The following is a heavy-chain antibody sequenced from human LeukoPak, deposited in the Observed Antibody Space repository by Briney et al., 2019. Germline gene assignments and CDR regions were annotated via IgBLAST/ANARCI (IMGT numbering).Heavy chain of an antibody. V-gene: IGHV3-21*01. CDR2: ISSSSSYI. CDR1: GFTFSSYS. J-gene: IGHJ4*02. Sequence: GGSLRLSCAASGFTFSSYSMNWVRQAPGKGLEWVSSISSSSSYIYYADSVKGRFTISRDNAKNSLYLQMNSLRAEDTAVYYCATDKHDSYYFDYWGQGTLVTVSS. CDR3: ATDKHDSYYFDY. D-gene: IGHD1-1*01.